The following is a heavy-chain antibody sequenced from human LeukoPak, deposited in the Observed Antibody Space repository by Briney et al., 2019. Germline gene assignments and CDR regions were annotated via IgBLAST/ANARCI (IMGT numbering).Heavy chain of an antibody. D-gene: IGHD6-13*01. V-gene: IGHV4-34*01. CDR1: GGSFSGYY. CDR3: ARVNPIAAAGIADY. J-gene: IGHJ4*02. Sequence: SETLSLTCAVYGGSFSGYYWSWIRQPPGKGLEWIGEINHSGSTNYNPSLKSRVTISVDTSKNQFSLKLSSVTAADTAVYYCARVNPIAAAGIADYRGQGTLVTVSS. CDR2: INHSGST.